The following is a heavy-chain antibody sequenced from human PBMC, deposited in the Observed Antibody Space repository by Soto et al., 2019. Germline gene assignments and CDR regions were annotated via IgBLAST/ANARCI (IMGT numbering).Heavy chain of an antibody. J-gene: IGHJ3*02. CDR2: IYYSGST. D-gene: IGHD5-12*01. CDR1: GGSISSSSYY. Sequence: SETLSLTCTVSGGSISSSSYYWGWIRQPPGKGLEWIGGIYYSGSTYYNPSLKSRVTISVDTSKNHFSLKLSAVTAADTAVYYCARQKMDIRAFDIWGQGTMVTVSS. CDR3: ARQKMDIRAFDI. V-gene: IGHV4-39*01.